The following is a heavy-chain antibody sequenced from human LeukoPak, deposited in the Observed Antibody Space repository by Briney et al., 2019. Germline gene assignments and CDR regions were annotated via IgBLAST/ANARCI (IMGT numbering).Heavy chain of an antibody. V-gene: IGHV4-59*08. CDR3: ARSPGFDP. Sequence: SETLSLTCTVSGGSISSYYWSWIRQPPGKGLEWIGYIHYSGSSNYNPSLKSRVTVSVDTSKNQFSLNLSSVTAADTAVYYCARSPGFDPWGQGTLVTVSS. CDR1: GGSISSYY. J-gene: IGHJ5*02. CDR2: IHYSGSS.